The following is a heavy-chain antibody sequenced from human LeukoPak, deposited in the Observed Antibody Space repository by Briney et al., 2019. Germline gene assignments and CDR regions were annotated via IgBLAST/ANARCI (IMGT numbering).Heavy chain of an antibody. D-gene: IGHD1-26*01. CDR1: GGSVSGGNKY. V-gene: IGHV4-61*01. CDR2: IYYSGST. Sequence: SETLSLTCSVSGGSVSGGNKYWNWIRQPPGKGLEWIGYIYYSGSTHYHPSLKGRATISVDTSKKQFSLKLTSVTATDTAVYYCARGGSEGPYYFEYWGQGTLVTVSS. J-gene: IGHJ4*02. CDR3: ARGGSEGPYYFEY.